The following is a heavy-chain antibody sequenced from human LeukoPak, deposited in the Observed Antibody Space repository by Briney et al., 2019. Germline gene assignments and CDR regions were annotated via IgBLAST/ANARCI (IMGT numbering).Heavy chain of an antibody. V-gene: IGHV3-30*18. D-gene: IGHD3-3*01. CDR3: AKAQYDFWSGYNYYYMDV. CDR2: ISYDGSNK. CDR1: GFTFSSYG. J-gene: IGHJ6*03. Sequence: PGGSLRLSCAASGFTFSSYGMHWVRQAPGKGLEWVAVISYDGSNKYYADSVKGRFTISRDNSKNTLYLQMNSLRAEDTAVYYCAKAQYDFWSGYNYYYMDVWGKGTTVTVSS.